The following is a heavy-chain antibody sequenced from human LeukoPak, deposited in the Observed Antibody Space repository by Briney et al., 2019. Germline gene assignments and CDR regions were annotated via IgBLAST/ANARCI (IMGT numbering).Heavy chain of an antibody. CDR1: GFTFSSYS. D-gene: IGHD2-2*01. V-gene: IGHV3-21*04. J-gene: IGHJ4*02. Sequence: GGSLRLSCAASGFTFSSYSMNWVRQAPGKGLEWVSSISSSSSYIYYADSVKGRFTISRDNSKNTLYLQMNSLRAEDTAVYYCAKYARYRVVPAAIAYWGQGTLVTVSS. CDR3: AKYARYRVVPAAIAY. CDR2: ISSSSSYI.